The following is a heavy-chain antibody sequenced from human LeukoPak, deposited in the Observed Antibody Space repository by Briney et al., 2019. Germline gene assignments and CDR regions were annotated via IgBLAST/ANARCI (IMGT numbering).Heavy chain of an antibody. D-gene: IGHD3-9*01. Sequence: GGSLRLSCAASGFTFSSYAMSWVRQAPGKGLEWVSAISGSGGSTYYADSVKGRFTISRDNSKNTLYLQMNSLRAEDTAVYYCAKDQRYDILTGYFEQDYWGQGTLVTVSS. CDR1: GFTFSSYA. V-gene: IGHV3-23*01. J-gene: IGHJ4*02. CDR3: AKDQRYDILTGYFEQDY. CDR2: ISGSGGST.